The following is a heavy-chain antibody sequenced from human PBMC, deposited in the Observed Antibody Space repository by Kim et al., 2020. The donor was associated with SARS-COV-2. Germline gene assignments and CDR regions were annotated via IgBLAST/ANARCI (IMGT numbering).Heavy chain of an antibody. J-gene: IGHJ4*02. Sequence: DSVKGRCTISRDNAKNTLYLQMNSLSAEDTAVYYCARGPLILYGSGSYDYWGQGTLVTVSS. D-gene: IGHD3-10*01. V-gene: IGHV3-53*01. CDR3: ARGPLILYGSGSYDY.